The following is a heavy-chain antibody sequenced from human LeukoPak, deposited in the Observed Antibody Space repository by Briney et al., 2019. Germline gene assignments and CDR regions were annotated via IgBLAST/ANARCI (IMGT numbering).Heavy chain of an antibody. J-gene: IGHJ5*02. V-gene: IGHV4-4*07. D-gene: IGHD6-6*01. CDR1: GGSISSYY. Sequence: SETLSLTCTVSGGSISSYYWSWIRQPAGKGLEWVGRIYTSGSTNYNPSLESRVTMSVDTSKNQFSLNLTSVNAADTAVYYCARVMAARREDLNWFDPWGQGTLVTVSS. CDR3: ARVMAARREDLNWFDP. CDR2: IYTSGST.